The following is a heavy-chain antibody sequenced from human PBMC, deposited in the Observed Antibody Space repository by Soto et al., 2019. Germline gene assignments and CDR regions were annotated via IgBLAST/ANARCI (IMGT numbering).Heavy chain of an antibody. CDR1: GFTFSSYA. J-gene: IGHJ4*02. V-gene: IGHV3-64*01. CDR2: ISSNGGST. D-gene: IGHD6-19*01. Sequence: EVQLVESGGGLVQPGGSLRLSCAASGFTFSSYAMHWVRQAPGKGLEYVSAISSNGGSTYYANSVKGRFTISRDNSKDTLYLQMGGLRAEDMAVYYCASSSSGWYFDYWGQGTLVTVSS. CDR3: ASSSSGWYFDY.